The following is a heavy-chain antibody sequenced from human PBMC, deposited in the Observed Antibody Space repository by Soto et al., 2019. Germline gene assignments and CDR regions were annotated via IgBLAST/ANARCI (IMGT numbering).Heavy chain of an antibody. Sequence: TSETLSLTCTVSGGSISSGDYYWSWIRQPPGKGLEWIGYIYYSGSTYYNPSLKSRVTISVDTSKNQLSLKLSSVTAADTAVYYCARDQDCSSTSCYSTAPYGMDVWGQGTTVTVSS. V-gene: IGHV4-30-4*01. CDR2: IYYSGST. CDR1: GGSISSGDYY. J-gene: IGHJ6*02. D-gene: IGHD2-2*01. CDR3: ARDQDCSSTSCYSTAPYGMDV.